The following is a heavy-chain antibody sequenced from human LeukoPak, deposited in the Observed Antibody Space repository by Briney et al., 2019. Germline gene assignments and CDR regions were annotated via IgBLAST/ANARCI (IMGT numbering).Heavy chain of an antibody. CDR1: GVSISSYY. CDR3: GRVPKGLAYLDY. Sequence: SETLSLTCTVAGVSISSYYWSWIRQPPGKGLEWIGYIYYSGSTNYNPSLKSRVTISVDTSKNQFSLTLSSVTAADTAVYYCGRVPKGLAYLDYWGQGTLVTVSS. J-gene: IGHJ4*02. D-gene: IGHD2-21*01. CDR2: IYYSGST. V-gene: IGHV4-59*01.